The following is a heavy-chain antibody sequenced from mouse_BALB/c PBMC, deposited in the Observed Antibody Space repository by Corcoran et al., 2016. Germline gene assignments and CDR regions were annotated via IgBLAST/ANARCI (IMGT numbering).Heavy chain of an antibody. CDR3: ASYEGSSFAY. CDR1: GYTFTNYG. J-gene: IGHJ3*01. V-gene: IGHV9-1*02. D-gene: IGHD1-1*01. Sequence: QIQLVQSGPELKKPGETVKISCKASGYTFTNYGMNWVKQAPGKGLKWMGWINTYTGEPTYADDFKGRFAFSLETSASTAYLQINNLKNEDMATYFCASYEGSSFAYWGQGTLVTVSA. CDR2: INTYTGEP.